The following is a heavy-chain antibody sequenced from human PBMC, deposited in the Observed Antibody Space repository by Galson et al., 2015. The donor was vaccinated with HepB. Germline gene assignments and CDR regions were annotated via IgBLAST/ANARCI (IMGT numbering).Heavy chain of an antibody. CDR3: ARAAVTSYYYYGMDV. J-gene: IGHJ6*02. Sequence: SETLSLTCAVYGGSFSGYYWSWIRQPPGKGLEWIGEINHSGSTNYNPSLKSRVTISVDTSKNQFSLKLSSVTAADTAVYYCARAAVTSYYYYGMDVWGQGTTVTVSS. CDR2: INHSGST. V-gene: IGHV4-34*01. D-gene: IGHD4-17*01. CDR1: GGSFSGYY.